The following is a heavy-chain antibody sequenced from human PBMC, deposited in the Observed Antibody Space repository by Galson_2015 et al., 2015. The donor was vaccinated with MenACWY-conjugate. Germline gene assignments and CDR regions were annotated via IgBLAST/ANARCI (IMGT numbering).Heavy chain of an antibody. J-gene: IGHJ4*02. Sequence: SLRLSCAVSGFTFSNYAMSWVRQAPGKGLEWVSGISASGGSAYYADSARGRFTISRDNSKNTLYLQMNSLRAEDTALYFCAKDLGWLQQQGFDYWGQGTPVTVSS. CDR2: ISASGGSA. D-gene: IGHD5-24*01. CDR3: AKDLGWLQQQGFDY. CDR1: GFTFSNYA. V-gene: IGHV3-23*01.